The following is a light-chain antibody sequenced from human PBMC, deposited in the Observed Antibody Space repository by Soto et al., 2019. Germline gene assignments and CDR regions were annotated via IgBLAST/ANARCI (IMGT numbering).Light chain of an antibody. Sequence: QSVLTQPPSASGTPGQRVTISCSGSSSNIGSNTVNWYQQLPGTAPKLLIYTNNQRPSGVPDRFSGSKSGPSASLAISGLQSEDEADYYCAAWDDRLNGWVFGGGTKLTVL. J-gene: IGLJ3*02. CDR1: SSNIGSNT. V-gene: IGLV1-44*01. CDR2: TNN. CDR3: AAWDDRLNGWV.